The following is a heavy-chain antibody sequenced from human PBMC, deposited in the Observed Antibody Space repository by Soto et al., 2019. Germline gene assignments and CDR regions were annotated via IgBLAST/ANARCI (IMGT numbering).Heavy chain of an antibody. CDR3: VSRRTTVPTQAYFDY. CDR2: VYYRGRS. J-gene: IGHJ4*02. CDR1: GGSATNSSYY. V-gene: IGHV4-39*01. Sequence: SETLSLTCTDSGGSATNSSYYWGWIRQSPGKGLEWIGSVYYRGRSYSKSSVKSRVTISVDTSKNRFSLSLNSVTASDTAVYFCVSRRTTVPTQAYFDYWGPGALVTVSS. D-gene: IGHD4-17*01.